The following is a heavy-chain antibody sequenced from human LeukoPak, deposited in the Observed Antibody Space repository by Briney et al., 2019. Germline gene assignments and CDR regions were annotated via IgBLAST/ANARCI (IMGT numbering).Heavy chain of an antibody. Sequence: SETLSLTCTVSGGSIGSDNYYWDWIRQPPGKGLEFIAGIFYTGTTYYNPSLKSRVTISIDTSKNQLTLKLYSVTAADTAVYYCARGGYYFDYWGQGTLVTVSS. CDR1: GGSIGSDNYY. CDR3: ARGGYYFDY. CDR2: IFYTGTT. V-gene: IGHV4-39*01. J-gene: IGHJ4*02.